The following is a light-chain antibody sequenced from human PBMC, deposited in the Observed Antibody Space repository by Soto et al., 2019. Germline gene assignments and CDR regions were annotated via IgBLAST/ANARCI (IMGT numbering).Light chain of an antibody. CDR2: AAS. CDR3: QQLNYYQLT. J-gene: IGKJ5*01. Sequence: DIQLTQSPSFLSASVGDRVTIACRASQGISNFLAWYQQKAGKAPKLLIYAASTLQSGVPSRFSGSGSGTEFTLTITSVQPEEFATYDCQQLNYYQLTFGGGTRLEIK. CDR1: QGISNF. V-gene: IGKV1-9*01.